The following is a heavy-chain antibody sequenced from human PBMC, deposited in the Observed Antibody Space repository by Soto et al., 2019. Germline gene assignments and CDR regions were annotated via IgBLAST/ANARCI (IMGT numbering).Heavy chain of an antibody. CDR3: ARAPLRLKDIVVVQLYAFDI. V-gene: IGHV1-69*13. D-gene: IGHD2-2*01. J-gene: IGHJ3*02. CDR1: GGTFSSYA. Sequence: SVKVSCKASGGTFSSYAISWVRQAPGQGLEWMGGIIPIFGTATYAQKFQGRVTITADESTSTAYMELSSLRSEDTAVYYCARAPLRLKDIVVVQLYAFDIWGQGTMVTVSS. CDR2: IIPIFGTA.